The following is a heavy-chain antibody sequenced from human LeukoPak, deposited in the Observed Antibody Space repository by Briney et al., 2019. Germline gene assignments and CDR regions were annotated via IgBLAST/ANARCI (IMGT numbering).Heavy chain of an antibody. J-gene: IGHJ4*02. CDR3: ARVPGRAPDY. D-gene: IGHD1-14*01. Sequence: GGSLRLSCAAYGFIFGDHLMGWVRRAPGKGVEWVANINQDGTETLYMDSVRGRFTISRDNAKNSLSLQMNTLRVEDTAVYYCARVPGRAPDYWGQGTLVTVSS. CDR2: INQDGTET. V-gene: IGHV3-7*01. CDR1: GFIFGDHL.